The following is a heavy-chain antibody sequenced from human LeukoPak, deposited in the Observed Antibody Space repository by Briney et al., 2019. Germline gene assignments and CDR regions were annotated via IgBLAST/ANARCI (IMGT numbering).Heavy chain of an antibody. CDR1: GFTFSSYA. V-gene: IGHV3-30*01. J-gene: IGHJ4*02. CDR3: ASSPCSSTSCLEPFDY. D-gene: IGHD2-2*01. CDR2: ISYDGSNK. Sequence: PGRSLRLSCAASGFTFSSYAMHWVRQAPGKGLEWVAVISYDGSNKYYADSVKGRFTISRDNSKNTLYLQMNSLRAVDTAVYYCASSPCSSTSCLEPFDYWGQGTLVTVSS.